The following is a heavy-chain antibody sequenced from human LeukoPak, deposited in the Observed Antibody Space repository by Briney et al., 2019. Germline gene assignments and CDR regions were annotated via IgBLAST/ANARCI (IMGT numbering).Heavy chain of an antibody. CDR1: GGSISSNSYY. J-gene: IGHJ4*02. Sequence: SETLSLTCTVSGGSISSNSYYWGWIRQPPGKGLEWIGSIYYSGTTYYTPSLKSRVTLSVDTSKNQFSLKLSSVTAADTAVYYCAREDTPMIIPFDYWGQGTLVTVSS. V-gene: IGHV4-39*02. CDR3: AREDTPMIIPFDY. D-gene: IGHD5-18*01. CDR2: IYYSGTT.